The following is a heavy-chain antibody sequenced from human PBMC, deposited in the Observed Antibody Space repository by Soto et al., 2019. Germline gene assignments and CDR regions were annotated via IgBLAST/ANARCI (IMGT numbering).Heavy chain of an antibody. V-gene: IGHV3-30*18. D-gene: IGHD6-13*01. CDR2: ISHDGRNK. CDR1: GFTLSKSG. CDR3: VKDRAAAGSNGLAV. Sequence: QVQLVESGGGVVQPGRSLRVSCAASGFTLSKSGMHWVRQAPGKGLQWVASISHDGRNKFYEDSLKGRITISGDYLKNTTYLQMSRLRGEDTAVYYCVKDRAAAGSNGLAVWGQGTTVTVSS. J-gene: IGHJ6*01.